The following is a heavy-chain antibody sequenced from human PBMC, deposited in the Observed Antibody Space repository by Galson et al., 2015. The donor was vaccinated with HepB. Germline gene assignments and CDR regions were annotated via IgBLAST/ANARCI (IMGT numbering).Heavy chain of an antibody. CDR3: ARDARDDPPF. CDR2: IYSGGYT. J-gene: IGHJ6*02. CDR1: GFTVSSNY. Sequence: SLRLSCAASGFTVSSNYMSWVRQAPGKGLEWVSVIYSGGYTDYADSVKGRFTISRDNSKNMLYLQMNNVRAEDTAVYYCARDARDDPPFWGQGTTVTVSS. D-gene: IGHD5-24*01. V-gene: IGHV3-66*01.